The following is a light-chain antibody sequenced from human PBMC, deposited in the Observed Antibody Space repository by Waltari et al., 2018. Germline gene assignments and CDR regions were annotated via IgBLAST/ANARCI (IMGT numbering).Light chain of an antibody. CDR2: DTS. J-gene: IGKJ4*01. Sequence: SCRASQRVTNYLAWYQQKPGQAPRLLIYDTSNRATGIPARFSGSGFGTDFTLTISSLEPEDFAVYYCQQRRNWPLTVGGGTKVEIK. CDR3: QQRRNWPLT. V-gene: IGKV3-11*01. CDR1: QRVTNY.